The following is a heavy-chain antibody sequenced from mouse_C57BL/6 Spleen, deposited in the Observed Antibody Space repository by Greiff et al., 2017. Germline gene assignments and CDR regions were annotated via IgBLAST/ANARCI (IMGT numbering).Heavy chain of an antibody. J-gene: IGHJ2*01. V-gene: IGHV1-43*01. CDR1: GYSFTGYY. Sequence: VQLLQSGPELVKPGASVKISCKASGYSFTGYYMHWVKQSSEKSLEWIGEINPSTCGTSYNQKLKGKATLPVDKSSSTAYMQLKSLTSEDSAVYYCARGDDYGFDYWGQGTTLTVSS. D-gene: IGHD2-4*01. CDR2: INPSTCGT. CDR3: ARGDDYGFDY.